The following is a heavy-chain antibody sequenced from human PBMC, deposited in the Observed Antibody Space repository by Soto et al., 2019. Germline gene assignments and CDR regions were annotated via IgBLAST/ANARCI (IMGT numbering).Heavy chain of an antibody. CDR2: IYWNDDK. CDR1: GFSLSTDGVG. CDR3: ARRPRYSNYVDY. J-gene: IGHJ4*02. V-gene: IGHV2-5*01. D-gene: IGHD4-4*01. Sequence: QITLKESGPTLVKPTQTLTLTCTFSGFSLSTDGVGVGWIRQPPGKALEWLALIYWNDDKRYSPFLKSRLTIAKDTSKNQVVLTMTNVDPADTATYCCARRPRYSNYVDYWGQGTLVTVSS.